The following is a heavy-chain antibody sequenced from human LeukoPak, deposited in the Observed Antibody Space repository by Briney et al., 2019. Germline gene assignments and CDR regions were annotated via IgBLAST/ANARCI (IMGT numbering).Heavy chain of an antibody. CDR2: ISSGSDYT. CDR3: ASPAAGTNFDY. CDR1: GFTFSDHY. V-gene: IGHV3-11*03. D-gene: IGHD6-13*01. Sequence: GGSLRLSCAASGFTFSDHYMTWIRQAPGKGLEWISYISSGSDYTNYADSVRGRFTISRDNSKNPLYLQMNSLRAEDTAVYYCASPAAGTNFDYWGQGSLVTVSS. J-gene: IGHJ4*02.